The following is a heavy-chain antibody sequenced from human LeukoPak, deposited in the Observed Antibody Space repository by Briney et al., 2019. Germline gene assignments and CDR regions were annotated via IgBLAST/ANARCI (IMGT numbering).Heavy chain of an antibody. CDR2: INPNSGGT. CDR1: GFTVSSIY. CDR3: ARDVVA. Sequence: GGSLRLSCAASGFTVSSIYMSWVRQAPGKGLEWMAWINPNSGGTNYAQKFQGRVTMTRDTSISTAYMELSSLRSEDTAVYYCARDVVAWGQGTLVTVSS. J-gene: IGHJ5*02. V-gene: IGHV1-2*02.